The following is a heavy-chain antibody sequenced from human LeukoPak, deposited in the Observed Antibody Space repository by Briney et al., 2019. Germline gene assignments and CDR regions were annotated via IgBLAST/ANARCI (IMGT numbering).Heavy chain of an antibody. CDR3: VRATMYYGMDV. CDR2: INSDGSST. Sequence: PGGSLRLSCAASGFTFSIYWMHWVRQAPGKGLVWVSRINSDGSSTSYADSVKGRFTISRDNAKNTLYLQMNSLRAEDTAVYYCVRATMYYGMDVWGQETTVTASS. CDR1: GFTFSIYW. J-gene: IGHJ6*02. V-gene: IGHV3-74*01. D-gene: IGHD4/OR15-4a*01.